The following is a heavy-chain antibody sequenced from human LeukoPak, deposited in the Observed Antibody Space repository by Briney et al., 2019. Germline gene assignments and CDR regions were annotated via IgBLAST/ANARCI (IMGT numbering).Heavy chain of an antibody. CDR2: ISSSSSTI. V-gene: IGHV3-48*04. D-gene: IGHD3-22*01. Sequence: HPGGSLRLSCAASGFTFSSYSMNWVRQAPGKGLEWVSYISSSSSTIYYADSVKGRFTISRDNAKNSLYLQMNSLRAEDTAVYYCARKGSYYYDSSGYYYDDFDYWGQGTLVTVSS. J-gene: IGHJ4*02. CDR1: GFTFSSYS. CDR3: ARKGSYYYDSSGYYYDDFDY.